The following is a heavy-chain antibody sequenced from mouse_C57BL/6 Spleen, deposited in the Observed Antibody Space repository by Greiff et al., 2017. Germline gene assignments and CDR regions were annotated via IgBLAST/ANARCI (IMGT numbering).Heavy chain of an antibody. CDR2: ISSGSSTI. J-gene: IGHJ2*01. CDR3: ARQNYDYDDYFDY. V-gene: IGHV5-17*01. Sequence: EVMLVESGGGLVKPGGSLKLSCAASGFTFSDYGMHWVRQAPEKGLEWVAYISSGSSTIYYADTVKGRFTISRDNAKNTLFLQMTSLRSEDTAMYYCARQNYDYDDYFDYWGQGTTLTVSS. CDR1: GFTFSDYG. D-gene: IGHD2-4*01.